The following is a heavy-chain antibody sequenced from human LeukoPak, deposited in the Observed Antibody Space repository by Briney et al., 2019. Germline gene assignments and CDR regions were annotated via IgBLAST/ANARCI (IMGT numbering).Heavy chain of an antibody. CDR3: AKDRPVYYDGSGYFDY. CDR1: GFTFSSYG. D-gene: IGHD3-10*01. J-gene: IGHJ4*02. CDR2: IWYDGSNK. Sequence: GRSLRLSCAASGFTFSSYGMHWVRQAPGKGLEWVAVIWYDGSNKYYADSVKGRFTISRDNSKNTLYLQMNSLRGEDTAVYYCAKDRPVYYDGSGYFDYWGQGTLVTVSS. V-gene: IGHV3-33*06.